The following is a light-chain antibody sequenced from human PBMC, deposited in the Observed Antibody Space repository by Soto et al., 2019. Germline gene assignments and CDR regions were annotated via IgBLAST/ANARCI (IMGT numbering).Light chain of an antibody. CDR2: DAS. CDR3: QQYFSYWT. V-gene: IGKV1-5*01. CDR1: QTISNW. Sequence: DIPMTQSPSTLSASVGDRVTITCRASQTISNWLAWYQQKPGKAPKLLIYDASSLEGGVPSRFSGSGSGTEFTLTLSSLQPDVFATYYCQQYFSYWTFGQGTKVEIK. J-gene: IGKJ1*01.